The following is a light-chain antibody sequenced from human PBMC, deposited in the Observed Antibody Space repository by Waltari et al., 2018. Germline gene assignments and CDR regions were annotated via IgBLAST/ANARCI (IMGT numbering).Light chain of an antibody. CDR2: EVS. V-gene: IGLV2-8*01. Sequence: QSALTQPPSASGSPGQSVTISCPGTRSDVGGYNSVSWYQQHPGKAPKVMIYEVSKRPSGVPDRFSGSKSGNTASLTVSGLQTEDEADYYCSSYAGSNIVFGTGTKVTVL. CDR1: RSDVGGYNS. CDR3: SSYAGSNIV. J-gene: IGLJ1*01.